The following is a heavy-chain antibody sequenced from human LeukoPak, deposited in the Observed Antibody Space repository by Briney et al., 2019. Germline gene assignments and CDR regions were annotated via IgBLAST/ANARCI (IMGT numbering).Heavy chain of an antibody. CDR3: ARGVAAAGYYYGMDV. D-gene: IGHD6-13*01. V-gene: IGHV4-4*02. Sequence: PSETLSLTCAVSGGSSSSSHWWSWVRQPPGKGLEWIGEISHSGSINYNPSLKSRVTISVDKSNNQFSLKLSSVTAADMAVYYCARGVAAAGYYYGMDVWGQGTTVTVSS. CDR1: GGSSSSSHW. J-gene: IGHJ6*02. CDR2: ISHSGSI.